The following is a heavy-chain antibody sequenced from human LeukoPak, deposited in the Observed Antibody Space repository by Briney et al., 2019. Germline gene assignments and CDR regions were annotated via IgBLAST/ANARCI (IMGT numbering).Heavy chain of an antibody. V-gene: IGHV3-23*01. CDR2: ISGSGGST. CDR3: AKAISSGWYYFDY. J-gene: IGHJ4*02. CDR1: GFTFSSYA. D-gene: IGHD6-19*01. Sequence: GGSLRLSCAASGFTFSSYAMSWVRQAPGKGLEWVSAISGSGGSTYYADSVKGRFTISRDNFESTLDLQLNSLRAEDTAVYYCAKAISSGWYYFDYWGQGTLVTVSS.